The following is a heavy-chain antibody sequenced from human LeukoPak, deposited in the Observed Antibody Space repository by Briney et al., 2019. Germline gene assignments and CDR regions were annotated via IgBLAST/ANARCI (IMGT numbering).Heavy chain of an antibody. D-gene: IGHD5-18*01. J-gene: IGHJ5*02. CDR1: GYTFTSYA. V-gene: IGHV7-4-1*02. Sequence: GASVKVSCKASGYTFTSYAMNWVRQAPGQGLEWMGWINTNIGNPTYAQGFTGRFVFSLDTSVSTAYLQISSLKAEDTAVYYCARVFAEYSYGHHWFDPWGQGTLVTVSS. CDR3: ARVFAEYSYGHHWFDP. CDR2: INTNIGNP.